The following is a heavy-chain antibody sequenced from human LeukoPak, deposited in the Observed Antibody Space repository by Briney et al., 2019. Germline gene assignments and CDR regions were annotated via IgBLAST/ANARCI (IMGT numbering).Heavy chain of an antibody. V-gene: IGHV1-2*02. Sequence: ASVKVSCKASGYDLTVYYIFWVRQAPGQGLEWLGRIHPDTDDAEYAQKFQGRVSMNSDASISTTFLELSTLTPDDTAIYYCVRDYYDGSDGYWGQGTLVSVSS. CDR2: IHPDTDDA. D-gene: IGHD3-22*01. J-gene: IGHJ4*02. CDR3: VRDYYDGSDGY. CDR1: GYDLTVYY.